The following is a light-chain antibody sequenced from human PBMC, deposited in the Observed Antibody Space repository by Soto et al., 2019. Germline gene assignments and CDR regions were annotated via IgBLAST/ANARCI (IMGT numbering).Light chain of an antibody. J-gene: IGKJ4*01. V-gene: IGKV3-11*01. CDR3: QQRSNWLT. CDR1: QSVSSY. CDR2: DAS. Sequence: EIVLTQSPATLSLSPGXRATLSCRASQSVSSYLAWYQQKPGQAPRLLIYDASNRATGIPARFSGSGSGTDFTLTISSLEPEDFAVYYCQQRSNWLTFGGGTKV.